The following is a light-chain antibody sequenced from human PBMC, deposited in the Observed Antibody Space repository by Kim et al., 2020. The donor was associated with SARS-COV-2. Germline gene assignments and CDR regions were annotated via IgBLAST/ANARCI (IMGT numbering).Light chain of an antibody. J-gene: IGKJ4*01. CDR1: QDINNY. V-gene: IGKV1-27*01. Sequence: DIQMTQSPSSLSASVGDRVTITCRASQDINNYLAWYQQKPGTAPKLLIYAASTLQSGVPSRFIGRRSGTDFTLTISSLQPEDVATYYCQKYISAPLTFGGGTKVDIK. CDR2: AAS. CDR3: QKYISAPLT.